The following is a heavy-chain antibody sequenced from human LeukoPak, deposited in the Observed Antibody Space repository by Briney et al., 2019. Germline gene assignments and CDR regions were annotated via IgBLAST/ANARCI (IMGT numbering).Heavy chain of an antibody. CDR1: GVSISSSAYY. J-gene: IGHJ4*02. Sequence: PSETLSLTCSVSGVSISSSAYYWAWVRQPPGKGLEWIGSIYYSVSSHYNPSLKSRVTMSVDTSKNQFSLKLSSVTAADTAVYYCAREDPSMVSDNWGQGTLVTVSS. CDR2: IYYSVSS. V-gene: IGHV4-39*07. CDR3: AREDPSMVSDN. D-gene: IGHD5-18*01.